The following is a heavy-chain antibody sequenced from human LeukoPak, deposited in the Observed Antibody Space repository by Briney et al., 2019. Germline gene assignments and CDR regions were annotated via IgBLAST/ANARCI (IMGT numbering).Heavy chain of an antibody. V-gene: IGHV1-18*04. CDR1: GYTFTSYG. J-gene: IGHJ1*01. D-gene: IGHD3-10*01. CDR3: ARDLQYYYGSGSYWYFQH. CDR2: ISAHNGNT. Sequence: ASVKVSCKASGYTFTSYGISWVRQAPGQGLEWMGWISAHNGNTNYAQKLQGRVTMTTDTSTSTAYMELRSLRSDDTAVYYCARDLQYYYGSGSYWYFQHWGQGTLVTVSS.